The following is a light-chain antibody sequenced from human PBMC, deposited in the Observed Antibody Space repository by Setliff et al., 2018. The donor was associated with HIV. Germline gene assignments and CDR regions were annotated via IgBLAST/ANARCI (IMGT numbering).Light chain of an antibody. Sequence: QSALTQPASVSGSPGQSITISCTGSSSDVGGYDYVAWYQQHPGKTPELLIFDVHNRPSGVSHRFSGSKSGNTASLTISGLQAEDEADYYCISYTAIRALVFGGGTKVTVL. J-gene: IGLJ3*02. CDR3: ISYTAIRALV. CDR2: DVH. V-gene: IGLV2-14*03. CDR1: SSDVGGYDY.